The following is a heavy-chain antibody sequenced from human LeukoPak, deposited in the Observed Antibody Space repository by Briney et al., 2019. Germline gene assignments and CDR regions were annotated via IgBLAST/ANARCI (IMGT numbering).Heavy chain of an antibody. CDR1: GGTFSSYA. CDR3: ARVQHTVTDVFDY. Sequence: SVKVSCKASGGTFSSYAISWVRQAPGQGLEWMGRIIPILGIANYAQKFQGRVTITADKSTSTAYMELSSLRSEDTAVYYCARVQHTVTDVFDYWGQGTLVTVSS. D-gene: IGHD4-17*01. CDR2: IIPILGIA. V-gene: IGHV1-69*04. J-gene: IGHJ4*02.